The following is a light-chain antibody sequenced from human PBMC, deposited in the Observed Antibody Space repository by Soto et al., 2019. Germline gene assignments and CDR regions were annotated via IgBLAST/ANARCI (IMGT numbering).Light chain of an antibody. CDR2: EVG. V-gene: IGLV2-14*01. CDR3: SSYTSSSTSV. Sequence: QSALTQPASVSGSPGQSITISCTGTSSDVGGYNYVSWYQQHPGKAPKLMIYEVGNRPSGVSNRFSGSKSGNKASLTISGLQAEDEADYYCSSYTSSSTSVFGTGTKVTVL. CDR1: SSDVGGYNY. J-gene: IGLJ1*01.